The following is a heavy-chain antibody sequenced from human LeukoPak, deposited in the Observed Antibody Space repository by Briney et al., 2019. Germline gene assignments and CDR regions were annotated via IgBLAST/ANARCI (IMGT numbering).Heavy chain of an antibody. V-gene: IGHV3-9*01. CDR2: ISWNGGDI. CDR3: ARGGYSAGFDI. CDR1: GFTFDDYA. D-gene: IGHD3-16*02. Sequence: GRSLRLSCAASGFTFDDYAMHWVRQVPGKGLEWVSGISWNGGDIGYADSVKGRFTISRDNAKNTLYLQMNSLRAEDTAVYYCARGGYSAGFDIWGQRTMVTVSS. J-gene: IGHJ3*02.